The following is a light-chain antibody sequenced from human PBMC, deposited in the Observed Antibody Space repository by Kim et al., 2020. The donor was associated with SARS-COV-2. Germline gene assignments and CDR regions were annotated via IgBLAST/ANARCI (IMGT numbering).Light chain of an antibody. CDR2: GNS. J-gene: IGLJ2*01. CDR1: SFNIGNNY. CDR3: GTWDSSLSAVV. V-gene: IGLV1-51*01. Sequence: GQKVTISCSGRSFNIGNNYVSWYQQFPGTAPKLLIYGNSERPSGIPDRFSGSKSGTSATLGITGLQTGDEADYYCGTWDSSLSAVVFGGGTQLTVL.